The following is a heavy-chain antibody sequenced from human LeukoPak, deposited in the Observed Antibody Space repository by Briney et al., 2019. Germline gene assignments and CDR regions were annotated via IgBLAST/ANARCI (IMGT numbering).Heavy chain of an antibody. CDR2: IYTSGST. CDR3: AREAAYYDILSGYYGGPGGADFDY. V-gene: IGHV4-61*02. J-gene: IGHJ4*02. D-gene: IGHD3-9*01. Sequence: PSETLSLTCTDPGGSICGGSYDWSCIRQPAGKGLEWIASIYTSGSTNNNPSRNSLVTVSVDRPKNQFPVKLSSVTAADTGVYYCAREAAYYDILSGYYGGPGGADFDYWGQGTLVTVSS. CDR1: GGSICGGSYD.